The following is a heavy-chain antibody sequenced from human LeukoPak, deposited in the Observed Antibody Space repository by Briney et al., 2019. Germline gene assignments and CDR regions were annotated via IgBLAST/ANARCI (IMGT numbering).Heavy chain of an antibody. Sequence: SETLSLTCAVYGGSFSGYYWSWIRQPPGKGLEWIGEINHSGSTNYNPSLKSRVTISVDTSKNQFSLKLSSVPAADTAVYYCARAGYSYGYVLDYWGQGTLVTVSS. CDR2: INHSGST. D-gene: IGHD5-18*01. CDR3: ARAGYSYGYVLDY. CDR1: GGSFSGYY. V-gene: IGHV4-34*01. J-gene: IGHJ4*02.